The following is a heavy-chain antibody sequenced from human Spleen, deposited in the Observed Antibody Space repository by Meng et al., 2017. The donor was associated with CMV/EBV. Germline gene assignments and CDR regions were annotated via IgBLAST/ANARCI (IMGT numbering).Heavy chain of an antibody. CDR2: IYHSGST. D-gene: IGHD6-13*01. Sequence: TRTVSGGSISSGNYYWSWIRQPPGKGLEWIGEIYHSGSTNYNPSLKSRVTISVDKSKNQFSLKLSSVTAADTAVYYCAGGAAAGIGYWGQGTLVTVSS. J-gene: IGHJ4*02. V-gene: IGHV4-39*07. CDR3: AGGAAAGIGY. CDR1: GGSISSGNYY.